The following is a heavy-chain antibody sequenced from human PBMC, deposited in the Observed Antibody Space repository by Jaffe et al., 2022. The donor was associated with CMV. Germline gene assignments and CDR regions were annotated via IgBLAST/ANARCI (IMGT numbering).Heavy chain of an antibody. CDR3: TTKIPSFRITMVRGVINDY. V-gene: IGHV3-15*01. J-gene: IGHJ4*02. CDR1: GFTFSNAW. Sequence: EVQLVESGGGLVKPGGSLRLSCAASGFTFSNAWMSWVRQAPGKGLEWVGRIKSKTDGGTTDYAAPVKGRFTISRDDSKNTLYLQMNSLKTEDTAVYYCTTKIPSFRITMVRGVINDYWGQGTLVTVSS. CDR2: IKSKTDGGTT. D-gene: IGHD3-10*01.